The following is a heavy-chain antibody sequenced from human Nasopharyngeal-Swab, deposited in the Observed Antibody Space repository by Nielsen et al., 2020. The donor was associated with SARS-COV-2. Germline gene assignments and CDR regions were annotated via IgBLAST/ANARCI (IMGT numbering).Heavy chain of an antibody. D-gene: IGHD2-2*01. CDR1: GFTFNNYA. Sequence: GESLKISCAASGFTFNNYAISWVRQAPGKGLEWVSGISGSGGSTFYADSVKGRFTVSRDNAKNTLYLQMNSLRVEDTAVYYCARAGVVVPAAINYYYGMDVWGQGTTVTVSS. CDR2: ISGSGGST. CDR3: ARAGVVVPAAINYYYGMDV. J-gene: IGHJ6*02. V-gene: IGHV3-23*01.